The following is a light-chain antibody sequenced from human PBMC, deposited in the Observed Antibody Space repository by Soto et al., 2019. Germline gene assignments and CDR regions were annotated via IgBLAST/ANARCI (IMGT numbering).Light chain of an antibody. CDR3: QQYGSSVRT. V-gene: IGKV3-20*01. CDR2: LAS. CDR1: QSVSRGY. Sequence: EIVLTQSPGTLSLSPGERATLSSRASQSVSRGYLAWYQLRPGQAPRLLIYLASTRATGIPDRFSGSGSGTDFTLTISRLEPEDFAMYYCQQYGSSVRTFGQGTKVDIK. J-gene: IGKJ1*01.